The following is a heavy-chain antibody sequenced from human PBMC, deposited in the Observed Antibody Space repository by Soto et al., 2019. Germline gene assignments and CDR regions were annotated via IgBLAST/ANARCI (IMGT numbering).Heavy chain of an antibody. CDR3: AREEGCSGGSCYPTYWYFDL. D-gene: IGHD2-15*01. V-gene: IGHV3-48*03. CDR2: ISSSGSTI. Sequence: GGSLRLSCAASGFTFSSYEMNWVRQAPGKGLEWVSYISSSGSTIYYADSVKGRFTISRDNAKNSLYLQMNSLRAEDTAVYYCAREEGCSGGSCYPTYWYFDLWGSGTLVTVPQ. J-gene: IGHJ2*01. CDR1: GFTFSSYE.